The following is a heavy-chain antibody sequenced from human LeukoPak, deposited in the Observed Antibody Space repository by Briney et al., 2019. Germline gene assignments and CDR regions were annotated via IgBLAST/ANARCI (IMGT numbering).Heavy chain of an antibody. D-gene: IGHD1-26*01. J-gene: IGHJ4*02. Sequence: SETLSLTCGVSGYSFGTACYWGCIRHPRRGGLEGIGSIYHSGSSTYGPSLKSRVTISMDTSKNQFSLRLNSVTAGDTAVYYCARDGARGSGTYYVFDFWGQGTLVTVSS. CDR3: ARDGARGSGTYYVFDF. V-gene: IGHV4-38-2*02. CDR1: GYSFGTACY. CDR2: IYHSGSS.